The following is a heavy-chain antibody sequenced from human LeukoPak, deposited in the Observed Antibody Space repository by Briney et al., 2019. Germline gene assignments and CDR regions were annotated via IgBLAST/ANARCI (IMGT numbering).Heavy chain of an antibody. CDR1: GYTFTGYY. CDR2: INPNSGGT. D-gene: IGHD6-19*01. CDR3: ARDLYQWLPSTRPRDYYYYMDV. J-gene: IGHJ6*03. Sequence: GASVKVSCKASGYTFTGYYIHWVRQALGQGLEYMGWINPNSGGTNYAQKFQGRVTMTRDTSISTAYMELSRLRSDDTAVYYCARDLYQWLPSTRPRDYYYYMDVWGEGTTVTVSS. V-gene: IGHV1-2*02.